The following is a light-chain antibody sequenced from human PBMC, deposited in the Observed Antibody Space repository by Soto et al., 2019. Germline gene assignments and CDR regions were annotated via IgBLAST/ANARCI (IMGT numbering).Light chain of an antibody. J-gene: IGKJ1*01. CDR1: QSVSSNY. CDR2: GAS. V-gene: IGKV3-20*01. CDR3: QQYGSSPRT. Sequence: EIVMTQSPGTLSLSPGQRATLSCRASQSVSSNYLAWFQQKAGQAPRLLIYGASSRATGIPDRFSGSGSGTDFTLTISRLEPEDFAVYYCQQYGSSPRTFGQGTNVEIK.